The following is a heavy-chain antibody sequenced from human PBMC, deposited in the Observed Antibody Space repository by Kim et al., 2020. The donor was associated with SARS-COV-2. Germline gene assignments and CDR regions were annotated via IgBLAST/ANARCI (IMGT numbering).Heavy chain of an antibody. CDR2: ISGDGGST. J-gene: IGHJ6*02. CDR3: AKDFQLQQLAPYYYYGMDV. CDR1: GFTFDDYA. D-gene: IGHD6-13*01. V-gene: IGHV3-43*02. Sequence: GGSLRLSCAASGFTFDDYAMHWVRQAPGKGLEWVSLISGDGGSTYYADSVKGRFTISRDNSKNSLYLQMNSLRTEDTALYYCAKDFQLQQLAPYYYYGMDVWGQGTTVTVSS.